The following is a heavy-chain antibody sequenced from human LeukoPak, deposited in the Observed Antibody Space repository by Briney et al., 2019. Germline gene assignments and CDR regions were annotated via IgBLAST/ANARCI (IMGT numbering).Heavy chain of an antibody. J-gene: IGHJ6*03. D-gene: IGHD6-6*01. Sequence: ASVKVSCKASGYTFTSYGISWVRQAPGQGLEWMGWISAYNGNTNYAQKLQGRVTMTTDTSTSTAYMELRSLRSDDTAVYYCARDLPEGSSSAYYYYYYYMDVWGKGTTVTVSS. V-gene: IGHV1-18*01. CDR1: GYTFTSYG. CDR2: ISAYNGNT. CDR3: ARDLPEGSSSAYYYYYYYMDV.